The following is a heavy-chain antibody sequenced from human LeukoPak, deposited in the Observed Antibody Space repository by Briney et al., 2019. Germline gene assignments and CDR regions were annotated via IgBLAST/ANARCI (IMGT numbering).Heavy chain of an antibody. D-gene: IGHD4-23*01. V-gene: IGHV5-51*01. CDR2: IYPGDSDT. CDR3: ARELLGYFDY. Sequence: GESLKISCKGSGYSFTTYWIGWVRQMPGQGLEWMGIIYPGDSDTRYRPSFQGQVTISADKSINTAYLEWSSLRSEDTAVYYCARELLGYFDYWGQGTLVTVSS. J-gene: IGHJ4*02. CDR1: GYSFTTYW.